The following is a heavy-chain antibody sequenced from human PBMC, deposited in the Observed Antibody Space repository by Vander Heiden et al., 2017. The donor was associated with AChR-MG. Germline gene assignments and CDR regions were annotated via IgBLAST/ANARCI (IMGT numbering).Heavy chain of an antibody. D-gene: IGHD3-22*01. J-gene: IGHJ5*02. Sequence: EVQLVESGGGLVQPGRSLRLSCPASGFTFGDYAMSWFRQAPGKGLEWVGFTRSKAYGGTTEYAASVKGRFTISRDDSKSIAYLQMNSLKTEDTAVYYCTRDHVYYYDSSGYWFDPWGQGTQVTVSS. V-gene: IGHV3-49*03. CDR1: GFTFGDYA. CDR3: TRDHVYYYDSSGYWFDP. CDR2: TRSKAYGGTT.